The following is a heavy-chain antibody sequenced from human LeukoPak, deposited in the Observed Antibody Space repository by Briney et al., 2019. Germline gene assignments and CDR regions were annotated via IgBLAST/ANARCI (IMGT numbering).Heavy chain of an antibody. CDR2: ISYDGSNK. Sequence: GGSLRLSCAASGFTFSSYGMHWVRHAPGKGLEWVALISYDGSNKYYADSVKGRFTISRDNSKNTLYLQMNSLRAEDTAVYYCAKPPEVGATVGYFDYWGQGTLVTVSS. V-gene: IGHV3-30*18. CDR1: GFTFSSYG. J-gene: IGHJ4*02. D-gene: IGHD1-26*01. CDR3: AKPPEVGATVGYFDY.